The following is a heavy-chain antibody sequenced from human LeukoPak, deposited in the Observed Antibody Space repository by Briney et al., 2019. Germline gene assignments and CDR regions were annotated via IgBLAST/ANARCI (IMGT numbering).Heavy chain of an antibody. CDR2: INGDGSST. V-gene: IGHV3-74*01. CDR3: TRGGGTSDY. J-gene: IGHJ4*02. D-gene: IGHD1-14*01. Sequence: GGSLRLSCAASGFTFSSYWMHWVRQAPGKGLVWVPRINGDGSSTSYADSVKGRFSISRDNTRNTVYMQMNSLRAEDTAVYYCTRGGGTSDYWGQGTLVTVSS. CDR1: GFTFSSYW.